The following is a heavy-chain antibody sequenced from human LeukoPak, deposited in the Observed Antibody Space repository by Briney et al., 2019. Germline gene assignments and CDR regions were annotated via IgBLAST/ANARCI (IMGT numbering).Heavy chain of an antibody. CDR1: GGSFSGYY. CDR2: INHSGST. J-gene: IGHJ4*02. D-gene: IGHD3-22*01. V-gene: IGHV4-34*01. Sequence: ETLSLTCAVYGGSFSGYYWSWIRQPPGKGLEWIGEINHSGSTNYNPSLKSRVTISVDTSKNQFSLKLSSVTAADTAVYYCARGKYYDSSGRYYFDYWGQGTLVTVSS. CDR3: ARGKYYDSSGRYYFDY.